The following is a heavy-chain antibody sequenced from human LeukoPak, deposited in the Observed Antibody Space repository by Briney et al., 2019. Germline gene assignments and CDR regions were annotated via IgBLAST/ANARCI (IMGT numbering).Heavy chain of an antibody. V-gene: IGHV4-4*07. CDR2: IYTSGST. J-gene: IGHJ6*03. CDR3: ARDYAVPYYYYYMDV. CDR1: GGSFSDYY. D-gene: IGHD4-17*01. Sequence: PSETLSLTCAVYGGSFSDYYWSWIRQPAGKGLEWIGRIYTSGSTNYNPSLKSRVTISVDTSKNQFSLKLSSVTAADTAVYYCARDYAVPYYYYYMDVWGKGTTVTVSS.